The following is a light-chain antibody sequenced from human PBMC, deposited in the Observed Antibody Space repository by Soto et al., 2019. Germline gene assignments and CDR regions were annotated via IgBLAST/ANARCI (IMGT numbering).Light chain of an antibody. Sequence: EIVLTQSPATLSLSPGERATLSCRASQSVSSYLAWYQQKPGQAPRLLIYYASNRATGIPARFSGSGSGTDFTLTISSLEPEDFTFYYCQQRSNWPLTFGGGTKVDIK. CDR1: QSVSSY. CDR3: QQRSNWPLT. V-gene: IGKV3-11*01. CDR2: YAS. J-gene: IGKJ4*01.